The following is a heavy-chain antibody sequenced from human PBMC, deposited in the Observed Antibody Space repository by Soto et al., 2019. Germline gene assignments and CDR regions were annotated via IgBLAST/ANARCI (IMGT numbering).Heavy chain of an antibody. Sequence: SETLSLTCTVSGGSISSGDYYWSWIRQPPGKGLEWIGYIYYSGSTYYNPSLRSRLTISVVTSKNQFSLKLSSVTAADTAVYCCARLGPTTVPTSYFTGNYNGMDVWGQGTTVTVSS. CDR3: ARLGPTTVPTSYFTGNYNGMDV. CDR2: IYYSGST. V-gene: IGHV4-30-4*01. D-gene: IGHD4-17*01. J-gene: IGHJ6*02. CDR1: GGSISSGDYY.